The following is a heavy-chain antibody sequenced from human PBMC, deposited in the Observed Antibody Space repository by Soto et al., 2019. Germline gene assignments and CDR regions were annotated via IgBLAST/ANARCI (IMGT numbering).Heavy chain of an antibody. J-gene: IGHJ6*02. CDR3: ARVAQTYSGTDV. CDR2: INPTDNRK. CDR1: GYTFTNYY. V-gene: IGHV1-46*01. Sequence: QVHLEQSGAEMRKPGASVTVSCKASGYTFTNYYIHWVRQAPGQGLEWMGVINPTDNRKTYAQIFQGRVTMTRDTSTSTVYMELRSLSSEDTAIYYCARVAQTYSGTDVWGQGTTVTVSS.